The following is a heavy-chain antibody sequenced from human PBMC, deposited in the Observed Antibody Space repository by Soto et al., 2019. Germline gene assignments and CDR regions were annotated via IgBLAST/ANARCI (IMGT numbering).Heavy chain of an antibody. J-gene: IGHJ3*02. V-gene: IGHV3-7*05. CDR1: GFTFSNYY. Sequence: EAQLVESGGALVQPGGSLRLSCAASGFTFSNYYMTWVRQAPGKGPQWVASINQDGSEKYSVDSVKGRFTISRDNGKNSVYLQMNSLRVEDTAVYYCARYVGEIWGHGTKVTVSS. CDR2: INQDGSEK. D-gene: IGHD2-15*01. CDR3: ARYVGEI.